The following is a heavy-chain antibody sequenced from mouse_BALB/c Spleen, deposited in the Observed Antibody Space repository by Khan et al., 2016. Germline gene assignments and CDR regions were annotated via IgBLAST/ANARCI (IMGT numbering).Heavy chain of an antibody. J-gene: IGHJ3*01. Sequence: EVQLQESGPGLVKPSQSLSLTCTVTGYSITSDYAWNWIRQFPGNKLEWMGYISYSGSTSYNPSLKSRISITRDTSKNQFFLQLNSVTTEDTATYYGARVGCTYRVVAYWGQGTLVTVSA. D-gene: IGHD1-1*02. V-gene: IGHV3-2*02. CDR3: ARVGCTYRVVAY. CDR1: GYSITSDYA. CDR2: ISYSGST.